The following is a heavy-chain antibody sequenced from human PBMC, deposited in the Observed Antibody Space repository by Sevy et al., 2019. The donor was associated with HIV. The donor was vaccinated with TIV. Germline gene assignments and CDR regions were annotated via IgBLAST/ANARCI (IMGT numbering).Heavy chain of an antibody. J-gene: IGHJ6*03. CDR3: ASEQQLVLDVYYYYYLDV. CDR1: GGTFSNYP. CDR2: IIPILGTA. V-gene: IGHV1-69*11. Sequence: ASVKISCKASGGTFSNYPITWVRQAPGQGLEWMGRIIPILGTANYAQKFQGRVTITADESTGTDYMDLSGLRSEDTAVYYCASEQQLVLDVYYYYYLDVWGKGTTVTVSS. D-gene: IGHD6-13*01.